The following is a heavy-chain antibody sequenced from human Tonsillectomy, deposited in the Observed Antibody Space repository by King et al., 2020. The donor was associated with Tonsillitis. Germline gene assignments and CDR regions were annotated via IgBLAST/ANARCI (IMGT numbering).Heavy chain of an antibody. J-gene: IGHJ4*02. CDR3: AKDSRSYYYGSGSYRDY. D-gene: IGHD3-10*01. Sequence: VQLVESGGGLVQPGRSLRLSCAASGFTFDDYAMHWVRQAPGKGLEWVSGISWNSGSIGYADSVKGRFTISRDNAKNSLYLQMNSLRAEDTALYYCAKDSRSYYYGSGSYRDYWGQETLVTVSS. CDR2: ISWNSGSI. CDR1: GFTFDDYA. V-gene: IGHV3-9*01.